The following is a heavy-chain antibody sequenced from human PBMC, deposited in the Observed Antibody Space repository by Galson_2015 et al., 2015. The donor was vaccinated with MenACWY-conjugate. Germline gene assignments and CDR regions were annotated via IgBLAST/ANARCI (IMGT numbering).Heavy chain of an antibody. CDR3: ASSTSRFYYYYGMDV. V-gene: IGHV1-69*02. J-gene: IGHJ6*02. CDR2: IIPILGIA. Sequence: SVKVSCKASGGTFSSYPISWVRQAPGQGLEWMGRIIPILGIANYAQKFQGRVTITADKSTSTAYMELSSLRSEDTAVYYCASSTSRFYYYYGMDVWGQGTTVTVSS. CDR1: GGTFSSYP. D-gene: IGHD2-2*01.